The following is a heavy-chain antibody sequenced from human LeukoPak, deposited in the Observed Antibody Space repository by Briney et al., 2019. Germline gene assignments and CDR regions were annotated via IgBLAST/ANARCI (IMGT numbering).Heavy chain of an antibody. V-gene: IGHV3-30*04. CDR2: ISHDGRNK. Sequence: GGSLRLSCAASGFTFSSYAIHWVRQAPGKGLEWVTVISHDGRNKYYADSVKGRFTISRDNSKNTLYLQMKSLRAADTAVYYCARDGRYCSGGSCNSMDVWGQGTTVTVSS. J-gene: IGHJ6*02. D-gene: IGHD2-15*01. CDR1: GFTFSSYA. CDR3: ARDGRYCSGGSCNSMDV.